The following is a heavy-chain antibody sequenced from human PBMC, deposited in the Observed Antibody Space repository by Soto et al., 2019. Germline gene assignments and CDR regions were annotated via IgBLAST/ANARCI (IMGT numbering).Heavy chain of an antibody. V-gene: IGHV4-61*08. CDR3: AKTYSGNYFDY. Sequence: SETLSLTCTVSGGSISSGDYYWSWIRQPPGKGLEWIGYISYSGSTTYNPSLKSRVTISVDTSKNQFSLKLSSVTAADTAVYYCAKTYSGNYFDYWGQGTLVTVSS. J-gene: IGHJ4*02. D-gene: IGHD1-26*01. CDR1: GGSISSGDYY. CDR2: ISYSGST.